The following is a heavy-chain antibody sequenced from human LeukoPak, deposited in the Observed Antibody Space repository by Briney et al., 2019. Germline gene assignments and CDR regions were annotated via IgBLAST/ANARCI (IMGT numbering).Heavy chain of an antibody. CDR1: GFTYSSYS. CDR3: ARADEYSSAWLFPSGY. V-gene: IGHV3-21*01. D-gene: IGHD6-19*01. J-gene: IGHJ4*02. Sequence: GRSLRLSRAASGFTYSSYSMNWVRQAPGKGLECVSSISSRSSYIYYADSVKGRFTISRDNAKNSLYLKMNSLRAEDTAVYYCARADEYSSAWLFPSGYWGQGTLVTVSS. CDR2: ISSRSSYI.